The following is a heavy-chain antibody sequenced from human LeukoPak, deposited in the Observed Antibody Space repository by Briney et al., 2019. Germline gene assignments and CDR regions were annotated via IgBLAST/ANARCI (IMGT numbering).Heavy chain of an antibody. Sequence: SETLSLTCAVYGGSFSGYYWSWIRQPPGKGLEWIGEINHSGSTNYNPSLKSRVTISVDTSKNQSSLKLSSVTAADTAVYYCARGAGYFAGFDYWGQGTLVTVSS. J-gene: IGHJ4*02. V-gene: IGHV4-34*01. CDR1: GGSFSGYY. CDR2: INHSGST. D-gene: IGHD3-22*01. CDR3: ARGAGYFAGFDY.